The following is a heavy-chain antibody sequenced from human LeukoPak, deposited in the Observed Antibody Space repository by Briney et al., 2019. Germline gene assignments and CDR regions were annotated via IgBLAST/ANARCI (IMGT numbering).Heavy chain of an antibody. J-gene: IGHJ4*02. V-gene: IGHV3-7*01. CDR1: GCTFSTYY. D-gene: IGHD6-19*01. CDR3: AAQRAVRFDY. CDR2: IKQDGSQK. Sequence: GGSLRLSCAASGCTFSTYYMTWVRQAPGKGLEWVANIKQDGSQKYYVDSVQGRFTISRDNAKNSLYLQMNSLRAEDTAVYYCAAQRAVRFDYWGQGTLVTVSS.